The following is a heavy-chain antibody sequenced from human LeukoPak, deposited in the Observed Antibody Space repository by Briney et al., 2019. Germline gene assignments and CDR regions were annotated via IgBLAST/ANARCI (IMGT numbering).Heavy chain of an antibody. CDR2: IYDSQTT. CDR3: ARGHTPRGYFSY. V-gene: IGHV4-59*01. J-gene: IGHJ4*02. Sequence: SETLSLTCTVSGDSISRFYWSWIRQPPEKGLEWIGYIYDSQTTNYNPSLKSRVYMSIDMSKNQFSLRLTSVTAADTAVYYCARGHTPRGYFSYWGQGTLVPVSS. CDR1: GDSISRFY. D-gene: IGHD2-15*01.